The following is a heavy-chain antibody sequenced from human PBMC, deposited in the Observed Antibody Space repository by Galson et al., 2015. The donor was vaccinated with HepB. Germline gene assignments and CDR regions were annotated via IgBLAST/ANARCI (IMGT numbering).Heavy chain of an antibody. D-gene: IGHD6-6*01. CDR3: AGNSYSSSFSFRGWDNWFDP. CDR2: ISAYNGNT. Sequence: SVKVSCKASGYTFTSYGISWVRQAPGQGLEWMGWISAYNGNTNYAQKLQGRVTMTTDTSTSTAYMELRSLRSDDTAVYYCAGNSYSSSFSFRGWDNWFDPWGQGTLVTVSS. V-gene: IGHV1-18*04. CDR1: GYTFTSYG. J-gene: IGHJ5*02.